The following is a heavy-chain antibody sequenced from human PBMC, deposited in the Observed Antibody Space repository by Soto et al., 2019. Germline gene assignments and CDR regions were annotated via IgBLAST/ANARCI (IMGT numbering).Heavy chain of an antibody. CDR1: GYTFSSYA. CDR3: ATVGYDILTGPGYFDY. D-gene: IGHD3-9*01. V-gene: IGHV1-3*01. CDR2: FNAGNGKT. Sequence: ASVKVSCKASGYTFSSYALHWVRQAPGQRLEWMGWFNAGNGKTKYSQKLQGRVTITKDTSTDTAYMELSSLRSEDTAVYYCATVGYDILTGPGYFDYWGREPWSPSPQ. J-gene: IGHJ4*02.